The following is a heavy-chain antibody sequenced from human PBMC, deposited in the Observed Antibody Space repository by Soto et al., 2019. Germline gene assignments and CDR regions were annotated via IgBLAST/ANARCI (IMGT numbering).Heavy chain of an antibody. J-gene: IGHJ4*02. CDR1: GGSISSYY. Sequence: PSETLSLTCTVSGGSISSYYWSWIRQPPGKRLEWIGYIHYSGSTKYNPSLESRVIISLDTSKNQYFLQLTPVTAADTALYYCGRGFYDSRGYSARFDSWGQGTLVTVSS. CDR2: IHYSGST. CDR3: GRGFYDSRGYSARFDS. V-gene: IGHV4-59*01. D-gene: IGHD3-22*01.